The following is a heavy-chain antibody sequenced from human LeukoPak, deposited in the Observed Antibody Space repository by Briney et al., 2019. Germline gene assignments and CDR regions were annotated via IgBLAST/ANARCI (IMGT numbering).Heavy chain of an antibody. D-gene: IGHD5-18*01. J-gene: IGHJ5*02. Sequence: ASVKVSCKASGYTFTSYTMHWVRQAPGQRLEWMGWINTGNANTRYSQNFQGRVTVTRDTSASTAYMELSSLRSEDTAVYYCARCGYSDGWSCDHWGRGTLVTVSS. CDR3: ARCGYSDGWSCDH. CDR2: INTGNANT. V-gene: IGHV1-3*04. CDR1: GYTFTSYT.